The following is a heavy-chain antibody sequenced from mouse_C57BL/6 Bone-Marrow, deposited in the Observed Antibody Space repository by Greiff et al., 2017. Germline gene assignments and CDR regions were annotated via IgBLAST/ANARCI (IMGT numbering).Heavy chain of an antibody. Sequence: QVQLQQPGAELVKPGASVKLSCKASGYPFTSSWMHWVKQRPGRGLEWIGRIDPTSGGTKYNEKFKSKATLTVDKPSSTAYMQLSSLTSEDSAVYYCARCSDGTSWFAYWGQGTLVTVSA. V-gene: IGHV1-72*01. J-gene: IGHJ3*01. CDR3: ARCSDGTSWFAY. CDR2: IDPTSGGT. CDR1: GYPFTSSW. D-gene: IGHD2-3*01.